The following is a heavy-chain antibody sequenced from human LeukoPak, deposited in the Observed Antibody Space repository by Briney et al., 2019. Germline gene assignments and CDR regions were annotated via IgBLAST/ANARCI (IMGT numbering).Heavy chain of an antibody. CDR1: GVSISSSSYY. D-gene: IGHD3-22*01. CDR3: ARWGFTEYYYDSSGYYYVNYFDY. CDR2: SYYSGST. J-gene: IGHJ4*02. Sequence: SETLSLTCTVSGVSISSSSYYWGWIRQPPGKGLEWIGSSYYSGSTYDNPSLKSRVTISVDTSKNQFSLKLSSVTAADTAVYYCARWGFTEYYYDSSGYYYVNYFDYWGQGTLVTVSS. V-gene: IGHV4-39*01.